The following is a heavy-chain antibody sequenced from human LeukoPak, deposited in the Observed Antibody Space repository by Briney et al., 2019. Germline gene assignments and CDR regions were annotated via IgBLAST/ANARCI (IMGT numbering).Heavy chain of an antibody. V-gene: IGHV3-7*01. CDR2: IKQDGSEK. J-gene: IGHJ6*03. CDR3: ARGRIAVAGTYIPSNWGPQLYYMDV. CDR1: GFNFNTYS. D-gene: IGHD6-19*01. Sequence: GGSLRLSCEASGFNFNTYSMAWVRQAPGKGLEWVANIKQDGSEKYYVDSVKGRMTISRDNAKNSMYLQMNSLRAEDTAVYYCARGRIAVAGTYIPSNWGPQLYYMDVWGKGTTVTVSS.